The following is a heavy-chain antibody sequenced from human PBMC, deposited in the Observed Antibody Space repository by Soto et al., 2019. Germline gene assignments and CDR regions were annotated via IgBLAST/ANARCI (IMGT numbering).Heavy chain of an antibody. Sequence: GGSLRLSCAASGFTFSGSAMHWVRQASGKGLGWVGRIRSKANSYATAYAASVKGRFTISRDDSKNTAYLQMNSLKTEDTAVYYCTSQAAIIAAAGTRYYYYGMDVWGQGTTVTVSS. CDR1: GFTFSGSA. D-gene: IGHD6-13*01. CDR3: TSQAAIIAAAGTRYYYYGMDV. J-gene: IGHJ6*02. V-gene: IGHV3-73*01. CDR2: IRSKANSYAT.